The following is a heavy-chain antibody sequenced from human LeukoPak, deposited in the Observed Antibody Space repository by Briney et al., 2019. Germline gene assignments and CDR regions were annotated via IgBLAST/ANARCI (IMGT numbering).Heavy chain of an antibody. D-gene: IGHD2-2*01. CDR1: GYTLSELS. CDR3: ATNLLCTTISCSQFDS. J-gene: IGHJ4*02. Sequence: GASVKVSCKVSGYTLSELSMHWVRQAPGNGLEWMGGFDPEDGERFYAQKFQGRVTMTEDTSTDTAHMELSSLRSEDTAVYYCATNLLCTTISCSQFDSWGQGTLVTVSS. CDR2: FDPEDGER. V-gene: IGHV1-24*01.